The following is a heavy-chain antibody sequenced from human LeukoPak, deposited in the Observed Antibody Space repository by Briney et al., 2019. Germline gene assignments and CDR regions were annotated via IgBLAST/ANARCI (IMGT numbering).Heavy chain of an antibody. CDR2: ISGSGGST. CDR3: AKEGHDAFDI. J-gene: IGHJ3*02. CDR1: GCAVSSYA. V-gene: IGHV3-23*01. Sequence: GGSLTLSCAASGCAVSSYALSWVRQAPGKGQEWASAISGSGGSTYYADSVKGRFTISRDNSKNTLYLQMNSLRAEDTAVYYCAKEGHDAFDIWGQGTMVTVSS.